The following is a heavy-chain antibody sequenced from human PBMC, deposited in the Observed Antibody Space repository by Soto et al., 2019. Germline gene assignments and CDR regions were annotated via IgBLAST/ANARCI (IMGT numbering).Heavy chain of an antibody. V-gene: IGHV3-53*01. Sequence: EVQLVESGGGLIQPGGSLRLSCAASGFTVSSNYMSWVRQAPGKGLEWVSVIYSGGSTYYADSVKGRFTISRDNSKNTLYLQLNSLRAEDTAVYYCARDSAYGDPPGYFQPWGQGTLVPVSS. D-gene: IGHD4-17*01. J-gene: IGHJ1*01. CDR2: IYSGGST. CDR1: GFTVSSNY. CDR3: ARDSAYGDPPGYFQP.